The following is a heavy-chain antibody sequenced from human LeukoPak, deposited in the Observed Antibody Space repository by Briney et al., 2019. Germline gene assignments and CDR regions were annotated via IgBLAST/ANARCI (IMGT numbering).Heavy chain of an antibody. Sequence: ASVKVSCKASGYTFTRYYIHWVRQAPGQGLEWMGIISPSGGRTSNAQKFQVRVTMTGETSTSTVYMELSSLRSEDTAVYYCARVGSGEDDGGGVDYWGQGTLVTVSS. CDR3: ARVGSGEDDGGGVDY. J-gene: IGHJ4*02. CDR2: ISPSGGRT. CDR1: GYTFTRYY. V-gene: IGHV1-46*01. D-gene: IGHD3-10*01.